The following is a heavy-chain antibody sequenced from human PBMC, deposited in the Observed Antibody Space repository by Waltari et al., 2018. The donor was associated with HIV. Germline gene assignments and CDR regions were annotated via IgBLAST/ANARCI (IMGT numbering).Heavy chain of an antibody. CDR3: AKEVVALPHYYYYGLDG. V-gene: IGHV3-48*04. J-gene: IGHJ6*02. CDR2: SSSTSNTI. D-gene: IGHD2-15*01. Sequence: VQLVESGGGLVQPGGSLRLSCAAPGFPFSSYSLNRFRQAPGKGLEVVSYSSSTSNTIYYADSVKGRFTVSRDNAKNSLSLQMNSLRAEDTAVYFCAKEVVALPHYYYYGLDGWGQGTTVTVSS. CDR1: GFPFSSYS.